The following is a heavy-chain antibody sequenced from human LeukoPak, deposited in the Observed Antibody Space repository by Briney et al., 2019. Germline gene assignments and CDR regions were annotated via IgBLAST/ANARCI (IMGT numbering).Heavy chain of an antibody. J-gene: IGHJ4*02. CDR2: INEAGVEK. V-gene: IGHV3-7*03. CDR1: EFPFSSYW. D-gene: IGHD3-10*01. Sequence: GGSLRLSCEASEFPFSSYWVHWVRQPPGTGLEWVANINEAGVEKYHVDSVKGRFTIFRDNAKNSLYLQMNNLRAEDTAVYYCARELSRTGAFDYWGQGTLVTVSS. CDR3: ARELSRTGAFDY.